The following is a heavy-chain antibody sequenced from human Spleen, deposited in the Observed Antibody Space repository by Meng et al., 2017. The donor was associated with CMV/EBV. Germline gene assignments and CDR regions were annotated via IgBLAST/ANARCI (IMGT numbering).Heavy chain of an antibody. CDR3: ARDSGVEMATTS. CDR2: ISAYNGNT. D-gene: IGHD5-24*01. V-gene: IGHV1-18*01. CDR1: GYTFTSYA. Sequence: CKTSGYTFTSYAINWVRQAPGQGLEWMGWISAYNGNTNYAQKLQGRVTMTTDTSTSTAYMELRSLRSDDTAVYYCARDSGVEMATTSWGQGTLVTVSS. J-gene: IGHJ4*02.